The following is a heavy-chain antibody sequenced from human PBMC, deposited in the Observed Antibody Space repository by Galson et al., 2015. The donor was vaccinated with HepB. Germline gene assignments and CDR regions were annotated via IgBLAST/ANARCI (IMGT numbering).Heavy chain of an antibody. CDR1: GFTFSNDW. CDR3: TTAHFRRGMDV. Sequence: SLRLSCAASGFTFSNDWMNWVRQAPGKGLEWVGRIKSNTDGGTTDYAAPVKGRFTISRDDSKNTLYLQMNSLKTEDTAVYYCTTAHFRRGMDVWGQGTTVTVSS. J-gene: IGHJ6*02. D-gene: IGHD3-3*02. CDR2: IKSNTDGGTT. V-gene: IGHV3-15*07.